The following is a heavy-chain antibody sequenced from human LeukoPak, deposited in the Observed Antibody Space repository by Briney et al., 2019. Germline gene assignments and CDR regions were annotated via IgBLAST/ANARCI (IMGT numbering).Heavy chain of an antibody. Sequence: SETLSLTCTVSGGSISSSSYYWGWIRQPPGKGLEWIGSIYYSGSTYYNPSLKSRVTISVDTSKNQFSLKLSSVTAADTAVYYCARIFRGEAYWGQGTLVTVSS. V-gene: IGHV4-39*07. J-gene: IGHJ4*02. CDR2: IYYSGST. D-gene: IGHD3-9*01. CDR1: GGSISSSSYY. CDR3: ARIFRGEAY.